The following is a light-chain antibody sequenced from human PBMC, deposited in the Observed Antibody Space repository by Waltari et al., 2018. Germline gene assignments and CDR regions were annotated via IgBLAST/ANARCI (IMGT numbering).Light chain of an antibody. J-gene: IGKJ1*01. CDR1: QSVSSY. CDR2: DAS. CDR3: LQRSSWPWT. V-gene: IGKV3-11*01. Sequence: EIVLTQSPATLSSSPGERATLSCRSSQSVSSYLAGYQQKVGQAPRRLIYDASNRATGIPARFSGSGSGTDFTFTISSLEPEDFAVYYCLQRSSWPWTFGQGTKVEIK.